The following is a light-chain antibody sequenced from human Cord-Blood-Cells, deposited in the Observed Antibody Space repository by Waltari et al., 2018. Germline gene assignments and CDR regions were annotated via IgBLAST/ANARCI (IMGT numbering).Light chain of an antibody. Sequence: QSALTQPPPVSGSPGQSTTISCTGTSSDVGGYNYVSWYQQHPGKAPKLMIYEVSNRPSGVSNRFSGSKSGNTASLTISGLQAEDEADYYCSSYTGSFTLVFGGGTKLTVL. CDR3: SSYTGSFTLV. V-gene: IGLV2-14*01. CDR2: EVS. J-gene: IGLJ2*01. CDR1: SSDVGGYNY.